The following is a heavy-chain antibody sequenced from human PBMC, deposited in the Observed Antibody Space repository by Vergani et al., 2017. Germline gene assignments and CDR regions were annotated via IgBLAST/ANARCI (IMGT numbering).Heavy chain of an antibody. CDR3: ARGDYGILTGYRY. CDR1: AYTFSNYY. Sequence: QVQVVQSGAEVKKSGASVKVSCKTSAYTFSNYYMHWVRPAPGQGLEWMGIINPSGGHTNYAQKFQGRVTMTRDTSTSTVYMELSSLRSEDTAIYYCARGDYGILTGYRYWGQGTLVTVSA. V-gene: IGHV1-46*03. D-gene: IGHD3-9*01. CDR2: INPSGGHT. J-gene: IGHJ4*02.